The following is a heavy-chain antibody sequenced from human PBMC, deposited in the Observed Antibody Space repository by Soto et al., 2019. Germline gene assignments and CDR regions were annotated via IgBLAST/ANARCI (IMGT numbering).Heavy chain of an antibody. V-gene: IGHV3-7*03. CDR2: INHSGGET. J-gene: IGHJ6*03. D-gene: IGHD2-2*01. CDR3: TRSAYMDV. Sequence: GGSLRLSCAASGFTFSTYWMSWVRQAPEKGLQWVSNINHSGGETYCVDSVKGRFTVSRDNSKNTLYLEMSSLSAEDTAVYYATRSAYMDVWGTGTTVTVSS. CDR1: GFTFSTYW.